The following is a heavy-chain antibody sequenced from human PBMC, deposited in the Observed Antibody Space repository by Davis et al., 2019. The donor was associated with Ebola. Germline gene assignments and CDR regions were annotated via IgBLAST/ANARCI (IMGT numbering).Heavy chain of an antibody. J-gene: IGHJ4*02. CDR3: ASSGYNFDY. CDR2: ISYDGSNK. CDR1: GFTFSSYA. V-gene: IGHV3-30-3*01. Sequence: PGGSLSLSCAASGFTFSSYAMHWVRQAPGKGLEWVAVISYDGSNKYYADSVKGRFTISRDNSKNTLYLQMNSLRAEDTAVYYCASSGYNFDYWGQGTLVTVSS. D-gene: IGHD3-22*01.